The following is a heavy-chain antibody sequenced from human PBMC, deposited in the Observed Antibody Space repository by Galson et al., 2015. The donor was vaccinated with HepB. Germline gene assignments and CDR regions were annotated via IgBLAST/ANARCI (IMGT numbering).Heavy chain of an antibody. Sequence: SLRLSCAASGFTFSSYAMSWVRQAPGKGLEWVSVISGSGGSTYYADSVKGRFTISRDNSKNTLYLQMNSLRAEDTAVYYCAKFNTYYYGSGSKGAYFDYWGQGTLVTVSS. CDR3: AKFNTYYYGSGSKGAYFDY. CDR2: ISGSGGST. J-gene: IGHJ4*02. CDR1: GFTFSSYA. V-gene: IGHV3-23*01. D-gene: IGHD3-10*01.